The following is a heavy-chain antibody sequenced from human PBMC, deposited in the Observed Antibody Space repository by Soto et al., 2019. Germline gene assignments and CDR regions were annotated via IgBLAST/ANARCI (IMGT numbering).Heavy chain of an antibody. D-gene: IGHD6-19*01. CDR1: GYTFTGYY. J-gene: IGHJ4*02. CDR3: ARGYSSGWDFDY. Sequence: QVQLVQSGAEVKKQGASVKVSCKASGYTFTGYYTPWVRQAPGQGLEWMGWITPNSGGTDCAQKCQGWVTMTRDTSISTAYMELSRLRSDDTAVYYCARGYSSGWDFDYWGQGTLVTVSS. CDR2: ITPNSGGT. V-gene: IGHV1-2*04.